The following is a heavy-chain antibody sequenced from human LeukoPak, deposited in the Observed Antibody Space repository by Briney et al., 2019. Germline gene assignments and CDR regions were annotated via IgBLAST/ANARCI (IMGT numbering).Heavy chain of an antibody. CDR3: ARDAYVSYYYYGMDV. V-gene: IGHV4-59*01. CDR1: GGFISSYY. Sequence: SENLSLTCTVSGGFISSYYWSWIRRPPGKGLAGIGYIYYSGSTNYIPSLKSRVTISVDTSKNQFSLKLTSVTAADTAVYYCARDAYVSYYYYGMDVWGKGTTVTVSS. CDR2: IYYSGST. D-gene: IGHD3-16*01. J-gene: IGHJ6*04.